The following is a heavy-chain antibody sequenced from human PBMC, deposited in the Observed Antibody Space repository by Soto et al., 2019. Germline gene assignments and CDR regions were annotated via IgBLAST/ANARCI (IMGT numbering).Heavy chain of an antibody. J-gene: IGHJ4*02. CDR2: IYYSGST. V-gene: IGHV4-30-4*01. CDR3: ARDTPDYDILTGALDY. Sequence: PSETLSLTCTVSGGSISSGDYYWSWIRQPPGKGLEWIGYIYYSGSTYYNPSLKSRVTISVDTSKNQFSLKLSSVTAADTAVYYCARDTPDYDILTGALDYWGQGTLVTVSS. D-gene: IGHD3-9*01. CDR1: GGSISSGDYY.